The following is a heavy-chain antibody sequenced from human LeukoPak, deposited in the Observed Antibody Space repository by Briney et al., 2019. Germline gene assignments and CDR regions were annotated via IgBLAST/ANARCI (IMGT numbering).Heavy chain of an antibody. CDR2: INPSGGST. CDR1: GYTFTSYY. Sequence: ASVKVSCKASGYTFTSYYIHWVRQAPGQGLEWMGIINPSGGSTSYAQKFQGRVTMTRDTSTSTVYMELSSLRSEDTAVYYCATQTPQYSGYGYYYYYGMDVWGQGTTVTVSS. CDR3: ATQTPQYSGYGYYYYYGMDV. V-gene: IGHV1-46*03. J-gene: IGHJ6*02. D-gene: IGHD5-12*01.